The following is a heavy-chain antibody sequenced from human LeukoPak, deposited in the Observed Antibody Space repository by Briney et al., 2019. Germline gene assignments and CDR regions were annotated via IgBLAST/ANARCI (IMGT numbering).Heavy chain of an antibody. D-gene: IGHD3-10*01. CDR1: GYTFTSYD. J-gene: IGHJ4*02. V-gene: IGHV1-8*01. CDR3: ASGSRVRRGWGDTMVRGSRKGFVFDY. CDR2: MNPNSGNT. Sequence: GASVKVSCKASGYTFTSYDINWVRQATGQGLEWMGWMNPNSGNTGYAQKFQGRVTMTTDTSTSTAYMELRSLRSDDTAVYYCASGSRVRRGWGDTMVRGSRKGFVFDYWGQGTLVTVSS.